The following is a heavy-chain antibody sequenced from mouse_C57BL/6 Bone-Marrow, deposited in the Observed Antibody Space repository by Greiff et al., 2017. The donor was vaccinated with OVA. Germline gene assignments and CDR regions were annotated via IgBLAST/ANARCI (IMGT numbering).Heavy chain of an antibody. D-gene: IGHD4-1*01. CDR1: GFNIKDYY. CDR3: TNILYENWDWYFDV. J-gene: IGHJ1*03. Sequence: EVQLQQSGAELVRPGASVKLSCTASGFNIKDYYMHWVKQRPEQGLEWIGRIDPEDGDTEYAPKFQGKATMTADTSSNTAYLQLSSLTSEDTAVYYCTNILYENWDWYFDVWGTGTTVTVSS. CDR2: IDPEDGDT. V-gene: IGHV14-1*01.